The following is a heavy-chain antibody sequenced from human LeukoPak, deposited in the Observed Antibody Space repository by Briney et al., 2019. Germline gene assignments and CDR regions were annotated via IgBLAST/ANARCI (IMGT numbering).Heavy chain of an antibody. V-gene: IGHV3-30*18. CDR1: GVTFSSDG. J-gene: IGHJ4*02. CDR2: ISNDGNEK. Sequence: GTLRLSCAVSGVTFSSDGMHWGCQAPDKGLGWVAVISNDGNEKNYADSAKGRCTIYRDNSKNTPYLQMNRMTAEDAAVYYCAKARVAKGSLYYFEYWGQGTLVTVSS. CDR3: AKARVAKGSLYYFEY. D-gene: IGHD3-16*02.